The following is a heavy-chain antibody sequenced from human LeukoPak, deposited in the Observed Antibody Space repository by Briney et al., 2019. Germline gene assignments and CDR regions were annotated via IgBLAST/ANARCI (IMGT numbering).Heavy chain of an antibody. D-gene: IGHD3-16*01. CDR2: INSDGSST. J-gene: IGHJ4*02. CDR3: AGGPAGRHY. CDR1: GFTFGNYW. Sequence: GGSLRLSCAASGFTFGNYWINWVRQAPGEGLVWFSRINSDGSSTTYADSVKGRFTISRDNAKNTLYLQMDSLRAEDTAVYYCAGGPAGRHYWGQGTLVTVSS. V-gene: IGHV3-74*01.